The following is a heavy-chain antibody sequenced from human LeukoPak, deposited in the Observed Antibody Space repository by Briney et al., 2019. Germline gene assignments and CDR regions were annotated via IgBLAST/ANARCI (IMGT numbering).Heavy chain of an antibody. CDR3: ARVFPSLGFGELHYYFDY. J-gene: IGHJ4*02. CDR1: GFTFTHYG. D-gene: IGHD3-10*01. Sequence: GGTLRLSCAASGFTFTHYGMNWVRQAPGKGLEWVSGLTSSGASTYYADSVKGRLIISRDNAKNSLYLQMNSLRAEDTAVYYCARVFPSLGFGELHYYFDYWGQGTLVTVSS. V-gene: IGHV3-23*01. CDR2: LTSSGAST.